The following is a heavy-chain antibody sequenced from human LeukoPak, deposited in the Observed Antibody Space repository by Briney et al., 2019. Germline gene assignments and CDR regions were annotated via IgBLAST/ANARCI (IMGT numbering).Heavy chain of an antibody. D-gene: IGHD2-15*01. Sequence: PGGSLRLSCAASGFTFSSYSMNWVRQAPGKGLEWVSSISSSSSYIYYADSVKGRFTISRDNAKNSLYLQMNSLRAEDTAVYYCARDQVVVVAATGYGMDVWGQGTTVTVSS. CDR1: GFTFSSYS. V-gene: IGHV3-21*01. CDR3: ARDQVVVVAATGYGMDV. J-gene: IGHJ6*02. CDR2: ISSSSSYI.